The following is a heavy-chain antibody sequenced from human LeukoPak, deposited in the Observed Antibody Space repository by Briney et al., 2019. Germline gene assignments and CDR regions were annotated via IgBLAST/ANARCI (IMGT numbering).Heavy chain of an antibody. CDR3: ARFLFPWGFDY. Sequence: RSGGSLRLSCAASGFTFSSYEMNWVRQAPGKGLEWVSYISSSGRTTYYADSVKGRFTMSRDNAKNSLNLQMNSLSAEDTAVYYCARFLFPWGFDYWGQGILVTVSS. J-gene: IGHJ4*02. CDR1: GFTFSSYE. D-gene: IGHD2/OR15-2a*01. CDR2: ISSSGRTT. V-gene: IGHV3-48*03.